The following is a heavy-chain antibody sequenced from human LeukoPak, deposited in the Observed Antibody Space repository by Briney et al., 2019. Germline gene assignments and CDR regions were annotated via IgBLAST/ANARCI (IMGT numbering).Heavy chain of an antibody. D-gene: IGHD6-13*01. Sequence: SETLSLTCTVSGGSISSSSYYWGWIRQPPGKGLEWIGSIYYSGSTYYNPSLKSRVTISVDTSKNQFSLKLSSVTAADTAVYYCARDSSSWGADENFDYWGQGTLVTVSS. J-gene: IGHJ4*02. CDR1: GGSISSSSYY. CDR3: ARDSSSWGADENFDY. CDR2: IYYSGST. V-gene: IGHV4-39*02.